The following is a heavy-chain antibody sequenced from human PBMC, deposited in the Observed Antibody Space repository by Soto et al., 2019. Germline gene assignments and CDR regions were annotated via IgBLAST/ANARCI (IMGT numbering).Heavy chain of an antibody. Sequence: ASVKVSCKASGYTFTSYGISWVRQAPGQGLEWMGWISAYNGNTNYAQKLQGRVTMTTDTSTSTAYMELRSLRSDDTAVYYCARWGDVLRYFDWLFDNYYYMDVWGKGTTVTVSS. J-gene: IGHJ6*03. CDR3: ARWGDVLRYFDWLFDNYYYMDV. CDR1: GYTFTSYG. V-gene: IGHV1-18*01. CDR2: ISAYNGNT. D-gene: IGHD3-9*01.